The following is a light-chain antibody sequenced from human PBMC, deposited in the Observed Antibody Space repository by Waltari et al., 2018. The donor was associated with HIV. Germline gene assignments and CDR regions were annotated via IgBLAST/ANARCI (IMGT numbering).Light chain of an antibody. CDR2: EVS. J-gene: IGLJ7*01. CDR3: CSYATDRNFV. V-gene: IGLV2-23*02. Sequence: QPALTQPASVSGPPGQSPTISCPGTSRDVGVYDLVSWYQKYPVKAPKLMIYEVSKRPSGVSNRFSGSKSGNTASLTISGLQTEDEAEYYCCSYATDRNFVFGGGTQLTVL. CDR1: SRDVGVYDL.